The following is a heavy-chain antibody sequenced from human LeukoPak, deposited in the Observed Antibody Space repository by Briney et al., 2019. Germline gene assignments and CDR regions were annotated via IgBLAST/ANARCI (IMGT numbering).Heavy chain of an antibody. V-gene: IGHV3-43D*03. D-gene: IGHD3-16*01. CDR2: ISWDGGST. Sequence: PGGSLRLSCAASGFTFDDYAMNWVRQAPGKGLEWVSLISWDGGSTYYADSVKGRFTISRDNSKNSLYLQMNSLRAEDTALYYCAMVGEGDAFDIWGQGTMVTVSS. CDR3: AMVGEGDAFDI. J-gene: IGHJ3*02. CDR1: GFTFDDYA.